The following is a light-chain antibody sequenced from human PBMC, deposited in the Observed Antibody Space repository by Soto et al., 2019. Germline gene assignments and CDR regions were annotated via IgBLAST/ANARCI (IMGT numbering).Light chain of an antibody. Sequence: EIVMTQSPATLSVSPGERATLSCRASQSVSSNLAWYQQKPGQAPTLLIYGASTRATGIPARFSGSGSGTTFTLTISSLQSEDFVVYYCQQYYNWPPLTFGEGTKVEIK. J-gene: IGKJ4*01. CDR2: GAS. CDR3: QQYYNWPPLT. CDR1: QSVSSN. V-gene: IGKV3-15*01.